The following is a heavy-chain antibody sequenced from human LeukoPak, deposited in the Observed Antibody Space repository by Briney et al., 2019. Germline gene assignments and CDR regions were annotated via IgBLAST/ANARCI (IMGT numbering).Heavy chain of an antibody. V-gene: IGHV3-23*01. CDR2: ITAGGTTT. D-gene: IGHD4-17*01. CDR3: AKLYGDYKHAFPL. CDR1: GFTFSIYA. J-gene: IGHJ3*01. Sequence: GGSLRLSCAASGFTFSIYAMSWVRQSPGKGLEWVSSITAGGTTTYYEDSVKGRFTISRDNSKSTLYLQMNSLSAEDTALYYCAKLYGDYKHAFPLWGQGTMVTVSS.